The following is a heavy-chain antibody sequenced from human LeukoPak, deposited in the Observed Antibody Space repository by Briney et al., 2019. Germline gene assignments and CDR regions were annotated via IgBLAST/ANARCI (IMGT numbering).Heavy chain of an antibody. Sequence: SETLSLTCTVSVGSLSSSTYYWGWIRQPPGKGLEWIGSIFYSGRIYYNPSLKSRVTISVDTSKNQFSLRLSSVTAADTAVYYCARGRRDGYTLYYMDVWGKGTKVTVSS. V-gene: IGHV4-39*01. CDR1: VGSLSSSTYY. D-gene: IGHD5-24*01. CDR2: IFYSGRI. CDR3: ARGRRDGYTLYYMDV. J-gene: IGHJ6*03.